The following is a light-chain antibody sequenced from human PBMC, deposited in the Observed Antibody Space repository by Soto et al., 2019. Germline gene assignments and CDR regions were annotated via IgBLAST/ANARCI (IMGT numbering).Light chain of an antibody. V-gene: IGKV3-20*01. Sequence: EIALTQSPGTLSLSPGERATLSCRASQSVSSSYLAWYQQKPGQAPRLLIYGAASRATGIPDRFSGSGSGTDFTLTISRREPEDFAVYYCQQYGSSPPWTFGQGTKVDIK. J-gene: IGKJ1*01. CDR2: GAA. CDR3: QQYGSSPPWT. CDR1: QSVSSSY.